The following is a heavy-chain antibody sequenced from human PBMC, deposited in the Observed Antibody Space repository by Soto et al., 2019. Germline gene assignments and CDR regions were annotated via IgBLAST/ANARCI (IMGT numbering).Heavy chain of an antibody. Sequence: SVKISCKASGGTFSSYAISWVRQAPGQGLEWMGGIIPIFGTANYAQKFQGRVTITADKYTSTAYMELRSLRSEDTAVYYCAREEPGYCSSTSCYEGHYYYVMEVWGEVTKVTVSS. V-gene: IGHV1-69*06. CDR2: IIPIFGTA. CDR1: GGTFSSYA. D-gene: IGHD2-2*01. J-gene: IGHJ6*04. CDR3: AREEPGYCSSTSCYEGHYYYVMEV.